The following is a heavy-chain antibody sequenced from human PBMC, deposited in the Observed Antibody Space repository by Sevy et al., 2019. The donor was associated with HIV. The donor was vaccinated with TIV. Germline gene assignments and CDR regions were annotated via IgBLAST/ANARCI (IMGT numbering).Heavy chain of an antibody. CDR2: ISSSGSSI. V-gene: IGHV3-48*03. D-gene: IGHD2-8*01. CDR3: TGNGGAFDNGFDP. J-gene: IGHJ5*02. CDR1: GFTFSSYD. Sequence: GGSLRLSCTASGFTFSSYDMNWVRQAPGKGLEWVSKISSSGSSIYYADSVKGRFTMSRDNAKNSLNLQMNSLRAEDTAVYYCTGNGGAFDNGFDPWGQGTLVTVSS.